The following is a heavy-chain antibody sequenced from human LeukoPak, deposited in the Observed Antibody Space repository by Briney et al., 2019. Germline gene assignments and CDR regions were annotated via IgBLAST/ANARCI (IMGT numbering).Heavy chain of an antibody. CDR2: INPNSGGT. CDR3: ARSYYDSSGYYTRGYYYGMDV. CDR1: GYTFTGYY. J-gene: IGHJ6*02. V-gene: IGHV1-2*04. Sequence: ASVKVSCKASGYTFTGYYMYWVRQAPGQGLEWMGWINPNSGGTNYAQKFQGWVTMTRDTSISTAYMELSRLRSDDTAVYYCARSYYDSSGYYTRGYYYGMDVWGQGTTVTVSS. D-gene: IGHD3-22*01.